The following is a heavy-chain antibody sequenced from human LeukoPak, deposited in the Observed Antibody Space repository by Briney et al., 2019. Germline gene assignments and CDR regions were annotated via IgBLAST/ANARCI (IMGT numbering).Heavy chain of an antibody. Sequence: PSETLSLTCTVSGGSISSYYWRWIRQPPGKGLEWIGYIYTSGSTNYNPSLKSRVTISVDTSKNQFSLKLSSVTAADTAVYYCARLHYDSSGYYPGVFDYWGQGTLVTVSS. CDR1: GGSISSYY. CDR3: ARLHYDSSGYYPGVFDY. V-gene: IGHV4-4*09. CDR2: IYTSGST. J-gene: IGHJ4*02. D-gene: IGHD3-22*01.